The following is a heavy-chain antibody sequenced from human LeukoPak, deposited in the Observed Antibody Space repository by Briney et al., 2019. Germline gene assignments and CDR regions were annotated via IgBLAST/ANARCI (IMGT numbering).Heavy chain of an antibody. CDR2: ISGSGGST. D-gene: IGHD6-13*01. CDR1: GFTFSSYA. V-gene: IGHV3-23*01. CDR3: AKIPQQLVLGYFDY. J-gene: IGHJ4*02. Sequence: GGSLRLSCAASGFTFSSYAMSWVRQAPGKGLEWVSPISGSGGSTYYADSVKGRFTISRDNSKNTMYLQMNSLRAEDTAVYYCAKIPQQLVLGYFDYWGQGTLVTVSS.